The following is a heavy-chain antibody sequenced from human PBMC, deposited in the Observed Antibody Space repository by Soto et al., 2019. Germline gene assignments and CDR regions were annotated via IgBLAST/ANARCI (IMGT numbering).Heavy chain of an antibody. Sequence: QEQLQESGPGLVKPSQTLSLTCSVSDGFISSGGYYWSWIRQHPGKGLEWVGYIDYNGSTSYNPSLKSRVSISIDTSKNQFSLKLTSVTAADTAVYYCASRAAPGYRPPYYIDYWGQGTLVTVSS. CDR2: IDYNGST. V-gene: IGHV4-31*02. D-gene: IGHD6-13*01. J-gene: IGHJ4*02. CDR1: DGFISSGGYY. CDR3: ASRAAPGYRPPYYIDY.